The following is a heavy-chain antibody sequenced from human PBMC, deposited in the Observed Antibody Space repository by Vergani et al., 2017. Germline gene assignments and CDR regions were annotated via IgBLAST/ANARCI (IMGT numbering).Heavy chain of an antibody. CDR1: GYTFTSYD. CDR3: ARDSTTSIAAAGKGFDP. Sequence: QVQLVQSGAEAKKPGASVKVSCKASGYTFTSYDINWVRQATGQGLEWMGWMNPNSGNTGYAQKFQGRVTMTRNTSISTAYMELSSLRSEDTAVYYCARDSTTSIAAAGKGFDPWGQGTLVTVSS. J-gene: IGHJ5*02. V-gene: IGHV1-8*01. CDR2: MNPNSGNT. D-gene: IGHD6-13*01.